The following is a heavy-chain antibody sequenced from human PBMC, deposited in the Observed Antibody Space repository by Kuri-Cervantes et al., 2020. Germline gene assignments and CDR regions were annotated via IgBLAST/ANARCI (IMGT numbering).Heavy chain of an antibody. Sequence: GGSLRLSCAASGFTFSSYAMSWVRQAPGKGLEWVSAISGSGGSTYYADSVKGRFTISRDNSKNTLYLQMNSLRAEDTAVYYCAKPVFPDTAMLNVDYWGQGTLVTVSS. CDR1: GFTFSSYA. D-gene: IGHD5-18*01. CDR2: ISGSGGST. V-gene: IGHV3-23*01. CDR3: AKPVFPDTAMLNVDY. J-gene: IGHJ4*02.